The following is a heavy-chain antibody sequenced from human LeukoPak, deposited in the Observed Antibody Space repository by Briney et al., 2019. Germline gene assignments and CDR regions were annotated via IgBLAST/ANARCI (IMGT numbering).Heavy chain of an antibody. CDR3: ARGQLPHYSSGCYDY. CDR1: GFTFSSYW. CDR2: IKQDGSEK. J-gene: IGHJ4*02. V-gene: IGHV3-7*01. D-gene: IGHD6-19*01. Sequence: GGSLRLSCAASGFTFSSYWMSWVRQAPGKGLEWVANIKQDGSEKYYVDSVKGRFTISRDNAKNSLYPQMNSLRAEDTAVYYCARGQLPHYSSGCYDYWGQGTLVTVSS.